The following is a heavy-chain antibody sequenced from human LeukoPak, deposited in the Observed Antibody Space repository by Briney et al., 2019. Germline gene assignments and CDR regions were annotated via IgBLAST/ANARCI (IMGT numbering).Heavy chain of an antibody. D-gene: IGHD6-19*01. CDR2: IYSGGST. J-gene: IGHJ4*02. CDR1: GFTVSSNY. V-gene: IGHV3-53*01. Sequence: PGGSLRLSCAASGFTVSSNYMSWVRQAPGKGLEWVSVIYSGGSTYYADSVKGRFTISRDNSKNTLYLQMNSLRAEDTAVYYCAKEEGSSGRYYFDYWGQGTLVTVSS. CDR3: AKEEGSSGRYYFDY.